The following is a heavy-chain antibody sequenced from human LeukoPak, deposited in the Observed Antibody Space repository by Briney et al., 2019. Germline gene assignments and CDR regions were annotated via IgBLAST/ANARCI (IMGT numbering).Heavy chain of an antibody. D-gene: IGHD2-15*01. Sequence: PGGSLRLSCAASGFTFSNHAMSWVRQAPGKGLQWVAVISGGGRTTEYEDFVKGRFTISRDNSKNPLSLQMNSLTVEDTAIYFCAKNVVVKRYIDFWGQGTLVTVSS. CDR1: GFTFSNHA. J-gene: IGHJ4*02. CDR3: AKNVVVKRYIDF. CDR2: ISGGGRTT. V-gene: IGHV3-23*01.